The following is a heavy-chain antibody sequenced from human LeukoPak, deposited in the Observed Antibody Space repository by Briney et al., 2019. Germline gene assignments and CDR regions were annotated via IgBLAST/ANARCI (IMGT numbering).Heavy chain of an antibody. CDR2: IYHSGST. CDR3: ATGYSSTWYYFDY. CDR1: GDSISSYY. Sequence: SETLSLTCTVSGDSISSYYWSWIRQPPGKGLEWIGYIYHSGSTNYNPSLKSRVTISADTSRDQFSLKLASVTAADTAVYYCATGYSSTWYYFDYWGQGTLVTVSS. V-gene: IGHV4-59*01. J-gene: IGHJ4*02. D-gene: IGHD6-13*01.